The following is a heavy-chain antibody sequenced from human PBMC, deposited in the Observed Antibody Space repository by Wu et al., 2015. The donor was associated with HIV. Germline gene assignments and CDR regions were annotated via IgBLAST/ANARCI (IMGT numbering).Heavy chain of an antibody. Sequence: QVQLVQSGAEVKKPGASVKVSSKASGYTFTGYYMHWVRQAPGQGLEWMGRIIPIFGTANYAQKFQGRVTITADESTSTAYMELSSLRSEDTAVYYCARDVGYYDSSGYYQRGFDYWGQGTLVTVSS. CDR2: IIPIFGTA. CDR3: ARDVGYYDSSGYYQRGFDY. D-gene: IGHD3-22*01. J-gene: IGHJ4*02. V-gene: IGHV1-69*18. CDR1: GYTFTGYY.